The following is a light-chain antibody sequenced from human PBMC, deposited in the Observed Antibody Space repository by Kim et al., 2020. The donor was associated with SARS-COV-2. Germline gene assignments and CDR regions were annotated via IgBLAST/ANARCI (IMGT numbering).Light chain of an antibody. CDR3: SSYAGSNNWV. Sequence: GRSVTSSCTGTSSDVGGYNYVSLYQQHPGKATTLMIYEVSKRPSGVPERFAGSKSGNTASLTVSGLQAEDEADYYCSSYAGSNNWVFGGGTQLTVL. CDR2: EVS. CDR1: SSDVGGYNY. V-gene: IGLV2-8*01. J-gene: IGLJ3*02.